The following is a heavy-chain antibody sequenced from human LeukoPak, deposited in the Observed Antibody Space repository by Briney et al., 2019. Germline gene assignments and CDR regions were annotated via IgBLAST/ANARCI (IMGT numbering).Heavy chain of an antibody. D-gene: IGHD2-2*02. V-gene: IGHV1-2*02. J-gene: IGHJ4*02. CDR3: ARGRTVVVPAAIPNY. Sequence: ASVKVSCKASGYTFTGYYMHWVRQPPRQGLEWVGWINPNCGGTNYQQKFQGRGTMTRDTSISTDYMELSRLRSDDTAVYYCARGRTVVVPAAIPNYWGQGTLVTVSS. CDR1: GYTFTGYY. CDR2: INPNCGGT.